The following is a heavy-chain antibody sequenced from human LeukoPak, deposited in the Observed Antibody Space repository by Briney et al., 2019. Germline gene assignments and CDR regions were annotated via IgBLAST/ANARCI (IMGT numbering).Heavy chain of an antibody. CDR3: ARRELLNRHFDY. D-gene: IGHD1-26*01. Sequence: SETLSLTCAVYGGSFSGYYWSWIRQPPGKGLEWIGEINHSGSTNYNPSLKSRVTISVDTSKNQFSLKLSSVTAADTAVYYCARRELLNRHFDYWGQGTLVTVSS. V-gene: IGHV4-34*01. CDR2: INHSGST. CDR1: GGSFSGYY. J-gene: IGHJ4*02.